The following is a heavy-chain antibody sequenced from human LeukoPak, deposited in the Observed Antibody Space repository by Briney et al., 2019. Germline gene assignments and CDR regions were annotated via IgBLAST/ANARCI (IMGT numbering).Heavy chain of an antibody. CDR1: GFTFSSYW. CDR2: INSDGSST. J-gene: IGHJ4*02. CDR3: ARDLGGDQFDY. D-gene: IGHD4-17*01. V-gene: IGHV3-74*01. Sequence: GGSLRLSCAASGFTFSSYWMHWVRHAPGRGLVWVSRINSDGSSTSYADSVKGRFTISRDNAKNTLYLQMNSLRVEDTAVHYCARDLGGDQFDYWGQGTLVTVSS.